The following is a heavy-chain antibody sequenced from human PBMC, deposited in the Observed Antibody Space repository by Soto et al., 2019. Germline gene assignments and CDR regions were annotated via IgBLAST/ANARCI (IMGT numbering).Heavy chain of an antibody. J-gene: IGHJ4*02. CDR1: GFTFSDYY. CDR3: ARDLVGISTGFFDH. CDR2: ISSSGHTI. V-gene: IGHV3-11*01. D-gene: IGHD2-8*02. Sequence: GGSLRLSCAASGFTFSDYYMSWIRQAPGKGPEWVSYISSSGHTIYNADSVKGRFTISRDNAKNSLYLQMNSLTVEDTAVYYCARDLVGISTGFFDHWGQGTLVTVSS.